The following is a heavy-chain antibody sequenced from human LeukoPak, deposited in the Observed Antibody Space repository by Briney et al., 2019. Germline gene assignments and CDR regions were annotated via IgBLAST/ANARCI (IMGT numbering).Heavy chain of an antibody. CDR1: GFTFSSYS. Sequence: GGSLRLSCAASGFTFSSYSMNWVRQAPGKGLEWVSSISSNSSYIYYADSVKGRFTISRDNAKNSLYLQMNSLRAEDTAVYCCASDVDTAMVFDYWGQGTLVTVSS. CDR2: ISSNSSYI. V-gene: IGHV3-21*04. J-gene: IGHJ4*02. CDR3: ASDVDTAMVFDY. D-gene: IGHD5-18*01.